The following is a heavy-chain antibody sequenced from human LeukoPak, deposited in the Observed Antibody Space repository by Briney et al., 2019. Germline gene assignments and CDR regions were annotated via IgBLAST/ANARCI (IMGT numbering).Heavy chain of an antibody. V-gene: IGHV1-24*01. Sequence: GASVKVSCKVSGYTLTELSMHWVRQAPGKGLEWMGGFDPEDGETIYAQKFQGRVTMTEDTSTDTAYMELSSLRSEDTAVYYCATENSLLSLNYYDKGSYYFDYWGQETLVTVSS. CDR2: FDPEDGET. J-gene: IGHJ4*02. CDR3: ATENSLLSLNYYDKGSYYFDY. CDR1: GYTLTELS. D-gene: IGHD3-22*01.